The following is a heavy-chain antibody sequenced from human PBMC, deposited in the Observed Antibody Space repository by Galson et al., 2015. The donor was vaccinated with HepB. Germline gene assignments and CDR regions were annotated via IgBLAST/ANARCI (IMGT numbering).Heavy chain of an antibody. V-gene: IGHV1-18*04. CDR3: VRDRLHSFDY. Sequence: SVKVSCKASGYTFTSNGISWVRQAPGQGLEWMGWISTRSGNTHYAQRLQGRVTMTTDTSTSTAYMEFRRLRSDDTAIYYCVRDRLHSFDYWGQGTLVTVSS. CDR2: ISTRSGNT. CDR1: GYTFTSNG. J-gene: IGHJ4*02.